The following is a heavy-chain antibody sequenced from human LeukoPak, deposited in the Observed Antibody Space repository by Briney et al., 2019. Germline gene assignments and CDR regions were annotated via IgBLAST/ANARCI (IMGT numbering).Heavy chain of an antibody. V-gene: IGHV4-59*08. CDR2: IYSSGST. CDR1: GGSINKYY. D-gene: IGHD6-13*01. CDR3: ARHASSWYGGRLDP. Sequence: SETLSLTCSVSGGSINKYYWNWIRQTPGKGLEWIGDIYSSGSTNYNPSLKSRVTISVDTSNNQLSLSLTSVTAADTAVYYCARHASSWYGGRLDPWGQGTVVTVSS. J-gene: IGHJ5*02.